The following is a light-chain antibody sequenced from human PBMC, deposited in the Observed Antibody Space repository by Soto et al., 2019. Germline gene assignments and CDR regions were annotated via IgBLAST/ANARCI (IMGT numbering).Light chain of an antibody. J-gene: IGLJ1*01. V-gene: IGLV2-14*01. Sequence: QSVLTQPASVSGSPGQSITISCTGTSSDVGAYTYVSWYQQHPGKAPKLMIYHVTNRPSGVSSRFSGFKSGNTASLTISGLQAEDEAFYYCSSYTSSSTFVFGTGTKVTVL. CDR2: HVT. CDR3: SSYTSSSTFV. CDR1: SSDVGAYTY.